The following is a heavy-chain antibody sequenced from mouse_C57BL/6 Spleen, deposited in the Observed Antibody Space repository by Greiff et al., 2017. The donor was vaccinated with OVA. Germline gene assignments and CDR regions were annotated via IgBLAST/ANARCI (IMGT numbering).Heavy chain of an antibody. CDR1: GFNIKDDY. Sequence: EVKLMESGAELVRPGASVKLSCTASGFNIKDDYMHWVKQRPEQGLEWIGWIDPENGDTEYASKFQGKATITADTSSNTAYLQLSSLTSEDTAVYYCTTHYYGSSHFDYWGQGTTLTVSS. CDR3: TTHYYGSSHFDY. V-gene: IGHV14-4*01. CDR2: IDPENGDT. D-gene: IGHD1-1*01. J-gene: IGHJ2*01.